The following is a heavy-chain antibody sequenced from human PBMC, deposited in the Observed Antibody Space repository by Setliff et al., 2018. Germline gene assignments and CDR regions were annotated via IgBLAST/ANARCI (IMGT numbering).Heavy chain of an antibody. CDR3: ARDVFDFRTGQGGP. CDR2: VRFDGSYK. Sequence: GESLKISCAASGFVFGTYGMHWVRQAPGKGLDWVASVRFDGSYKVYADSVRGRFTISRDNAQKTLYLHMNNLRADDTSVYYCARDVFDFRTGQGGPWGQGTRVTVSS. D-gene: IGHD3-3*01. J-gene: IGHJ5*02. CDR1: GFVFGTYG. V-gene: IGHV3-30*02.